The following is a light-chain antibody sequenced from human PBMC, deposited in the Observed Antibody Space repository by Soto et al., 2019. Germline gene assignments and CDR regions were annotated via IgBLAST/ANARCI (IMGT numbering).Light chain of an antibody. CDR2: XXS. CDR3: SSYAGSNNWN. V-gene: IGLV2-8*01. CDR1: SSDVGGYNY. Sequence: QSVLTQPPSASGSPGQSVTISCTGTSSDVGGYNYVSWYQQHPGKAPKLMIXXXSKXXXXXXXXXXGSKSGNTASLTVSGXXXXXXXXXXCSSYAGSNNWNFGTGTKLTVL. J-gene: IGLJ1*01.